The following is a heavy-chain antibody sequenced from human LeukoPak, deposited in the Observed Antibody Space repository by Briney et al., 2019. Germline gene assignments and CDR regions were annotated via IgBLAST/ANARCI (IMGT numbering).Heavy chain of an antibody. CDR3: ARANDYMSAMEV. D-gene: IGHD1-1*01. J-gene: IGHJ6*03. CDR2: IYNSGST. V-gene: IGHV4-59*01. CDR1: GDSISSYY. Sequence: SETLSLTCTVSGDSISSYYWSWIRQPPGKGLEWIGYIYNSGSTKYNPSLRSRVTISVDTSKNHFSLKVSSVTAADTAMYYCARANDYMSAMEVWGKGTTVTVSS.